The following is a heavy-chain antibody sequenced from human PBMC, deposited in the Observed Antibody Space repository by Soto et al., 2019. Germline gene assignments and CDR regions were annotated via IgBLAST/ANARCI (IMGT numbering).Heavy chain of an antibody. D-gene: IGHD3-10*01. J-gene: IGHJ3*01. V-gene: IGHV4-39*01. CDR2: IYYTGSN. CDR1: RGSLSSSSYY. Sequence: LSETLSLTCAVSRGSLSSSSYYWGWIRQHPGKGLEWIGNIYYTGSNYYNPSLKSRVTLSVDTSHNQFSLKLSSVTAADTAVYYCVRSFGDRSRAFDVWGQGTMVTRSS. CDR3: VRSFGDRSRAFDV.